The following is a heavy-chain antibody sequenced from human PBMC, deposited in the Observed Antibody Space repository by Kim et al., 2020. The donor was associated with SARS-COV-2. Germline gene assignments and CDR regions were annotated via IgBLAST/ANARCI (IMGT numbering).Heavy chain of an antibody. CDR3: ARDRIGDSSGYYYA. D-gene: IGHD3-22*01. V-gene: IGHV1-69*01. Sequence: AQKFQGRVTITADESTSTAYMELSSLRSEDTAVYYCARDRIGDSSGYYYAWGQGTLVTVSS. J-gene: IGHJ5*02.